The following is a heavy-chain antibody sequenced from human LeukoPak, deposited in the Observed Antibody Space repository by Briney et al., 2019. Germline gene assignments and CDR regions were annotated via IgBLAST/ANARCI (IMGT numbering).Heavy chain of an antibody. CDR1: GGSFSGYY. J-gene: IGHJ4*02. D-gene: IGHD1-26*01. CDR2: INHSGST. CDR3: ASRSYSGSYYGY. V-gene: IGHV4-34*01. Sequence: SETLSLTCAVYGGSFSGYYWSWIRQPPGKGLERIGEINHSGSTNYNPSLKSRVTISVDTSKNQFSLKLSSVTAADTAVYYCASRSYSGSYYGYWGQGTLVTVSS.